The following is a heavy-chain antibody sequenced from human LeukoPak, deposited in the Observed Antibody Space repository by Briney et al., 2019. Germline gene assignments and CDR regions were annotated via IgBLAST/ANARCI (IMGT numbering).Heavy chain of an antibody. D-gene: IGHD1-26*01. CDR3: AKDSWELRSFDY. J-gene: IGHJ4*02. CDR2: ISYDGSNK. CDR1: GFTFSSYG. Sequence: GGSLRLSCAASGFTFSSYGMHWVRQAPCKGLEWVAVISYDGSNKYYADSVKGRFTISRDNSKNTLYLQMISLRAEDTAVYYCAKDSWELRSFDYWGQGTLVTVSS. V-gene: IGHV3-30*18.